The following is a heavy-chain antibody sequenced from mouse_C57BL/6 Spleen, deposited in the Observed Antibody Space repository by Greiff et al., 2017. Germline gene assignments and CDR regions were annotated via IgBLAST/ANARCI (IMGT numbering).Heavy chain of an antibody. J-gene: IGHJ2*01. D-gene: IGHD1-1*01. Sequence: EVQLVESGGDLVKPGGSLKLSCAASGFTFSSYGMSWVRQTPDKRLEWVGTISSGGSYTYYPDNVQGRVTISRDNAYNTAYLQVSSLKSEDTATYYCARGLLRSPLDSWGQGTTLTVPS. V-gene: IGHV5-6*01. CDR2: ISSGGSYT. CDR3: ARGLLRSPLDS. CDR1: GFTFSSYG.